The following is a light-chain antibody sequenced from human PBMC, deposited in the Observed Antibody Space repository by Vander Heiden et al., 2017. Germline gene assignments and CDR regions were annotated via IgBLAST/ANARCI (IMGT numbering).Light chain of an antibody. CDR3: TSFTSYSIPYV. CDR1: SSDVGAYNY. Sequence: QSALTQPASVSGSPGQSITLSCNGTSSDVGAYNYVSWYQQYPDKAPKLIIYEVTNRPSGVSDRFSGSKSGNTASLTISRLQAEDDADYYCTSFTSYSIPYVFGTGTKVTVL. J-gene: IGLJ1*01. V-gene: IGLV2-14*01. CDR2: EVT.